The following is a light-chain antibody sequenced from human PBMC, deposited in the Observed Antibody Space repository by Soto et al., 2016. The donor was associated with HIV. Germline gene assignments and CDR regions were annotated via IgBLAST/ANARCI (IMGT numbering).Light chain of an antibody. CDR2: GAS. CDR3: QQLSSHLYT. V-gene: IGKV1-39*01. Sequence: DIQMTQSPSSLSASVGDRVTITCRASQSISSSLNWYQQKPGKAPNLLIYGASSLHSGVPSRFSGSGSGTEFTLTISSLQPEDFATYYCQQLSSHLYTFGQGTRLEIK. J-gene: IGKJ2*01. CDR1: QSISSS.